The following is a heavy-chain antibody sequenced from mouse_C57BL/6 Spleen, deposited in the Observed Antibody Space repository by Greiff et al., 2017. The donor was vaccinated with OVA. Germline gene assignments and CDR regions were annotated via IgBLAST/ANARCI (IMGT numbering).Heavy chain of an antibody. D-gene: IGHD1-1*01. Sequence: QVQLKESGPGLVAPSQTLSISCTASGFSFTSYGVHWVRQPPGKGLEWLVVIRSDGSTTYNTDLAKQQGISNGNSESQIFLKKNSRQTYDTAIYYCCGRYYYGTWFAYWGQGTLVTVSA. CDR1: GFSFTSYG. J-gene: IGHJ3*01. CDR2: IRSDGST. V-gene: IGHV2-6*03. CDR3: CGRYYYGTWFAY.